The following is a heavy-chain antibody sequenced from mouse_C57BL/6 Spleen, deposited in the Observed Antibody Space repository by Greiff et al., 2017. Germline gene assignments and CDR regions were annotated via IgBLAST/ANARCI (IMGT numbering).Heavy chain of an antibody. Sequence: QVHVKQPGAELVRPGSSVKLSCKASGYTFTSYWMHWVKQRPIQGLEWIGNIDPSDSETHYNQKFKDKATLTVDKSSSTAYLQLSRLPSEDSAVYDCAREAGTFDYWGQGTTLTVSS. J-gene: IGHJ2*01. CDR3: AREAGTFDY. CDR1: GYTFTSYW. V-gene: IGHV1-52*01. D-gene: IGHD4-1*01. CDR2: IDPSDSET.